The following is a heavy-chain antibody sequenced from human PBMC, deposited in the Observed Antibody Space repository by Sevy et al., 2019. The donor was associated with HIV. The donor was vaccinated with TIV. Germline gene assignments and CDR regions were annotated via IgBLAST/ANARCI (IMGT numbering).Heavy chain of an antibody. CDR1: GFTFRNYG. V-gene: IGHV3-30*18. D-gene: IGHD1-26*01. CDR2: IGYDGSDK. CDR3: AKERGGSYIPYFYGMDV. J-gene: IGHJ6*02. Sequence: GGSLRLSCIASGFTFRNYGIHWVRQAPGKGLDWVAVIGYDGSDKYYADSVKGRFSISRDNSKNTLFLQMNSLRVEDTAVYYCAKERGGSYIPYFYGMDVWGQGTAVTVSS.